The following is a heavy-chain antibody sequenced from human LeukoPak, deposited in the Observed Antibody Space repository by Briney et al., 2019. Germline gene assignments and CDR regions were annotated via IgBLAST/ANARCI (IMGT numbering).Heavy chain of an antibody. J-gene: IGHJ3*01. CDR1: GFNFNDAA. Sequence: GGSLRLSCAASGFNFNDAAMTWVRQAPGKGLEWVSLIASSGRNTYYTDSVRGRLTISRDNSKKTLSLQMNSLRVEDTAIYYFAKDIQLSAWGLGTMVTVSS. D-gene: IGHD5-24*01. V-gene: IGHV3-23*01. CDR2: IASSGRNT. CDR3: AKDIQLSA.